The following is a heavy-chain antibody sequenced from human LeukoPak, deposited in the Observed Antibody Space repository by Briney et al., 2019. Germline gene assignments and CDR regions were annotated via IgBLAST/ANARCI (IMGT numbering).Heavy chain of an antibody. CDR2: IRYDGNNK. V-gene: IGHV3-30*02. J-gene: IGHJ3*02. D-gene: IGHD3-22*01. Sequence: GGSLRLSCAASGFTFSSYDMHWVRQAPGKGLEWVAFIRYDGNNKYHADSVKGRFTISRDNSKNTLNLQMNSLRAEDTAVYYCARVLRYDNSGHDSFDIWGQGTMVTVSS. CDR1: GFTFSSYD. CDR3: ARVLRYDNSGHDSFDI.